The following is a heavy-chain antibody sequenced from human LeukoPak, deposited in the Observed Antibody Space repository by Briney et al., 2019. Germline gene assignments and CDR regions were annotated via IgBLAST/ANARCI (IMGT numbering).Heavy chain of an antibody. Sequence: PGGSLRLSCAASGFAFSSYAMSWVRQAPGKGLEWVSAISGSGGSTYYADSVKGRFTISRDNSKNTLYLQMNSLRAEDTAVYYCAKDSSGWFVYQKHHDAFDIWGQGTMVTVSS. J-gene: IGHJ3*02. D-gene: IGHD6-19*01. V-gene: IGHV3-23*01. CDR2: ISGSGGST. CDR1: GFAFSSYA. CDR3: AKDSSGWFVYQKHHDAFDI.